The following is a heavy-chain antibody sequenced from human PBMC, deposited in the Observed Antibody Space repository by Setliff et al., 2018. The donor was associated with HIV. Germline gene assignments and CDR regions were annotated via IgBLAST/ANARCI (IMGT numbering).Heavy chain of an antibody. J-gene: IGHJ4*02. CDR1: GFTFSFDW. V-gene: IGHV3-7*01. CDR3: VRDLAREIVH. D-gene: IGHD2-15*01. Sequence: PGGSLRLSCAASGFTFSFDWMSWVRQAPGKGLEWVASLTPDGGQVYYADSVRGRFTISRDNGKNSLTLQMNSLRAEDTGLYYCVRDLAREIVHWGQGMLVTVSS. CDR2: LTPDGGQV.